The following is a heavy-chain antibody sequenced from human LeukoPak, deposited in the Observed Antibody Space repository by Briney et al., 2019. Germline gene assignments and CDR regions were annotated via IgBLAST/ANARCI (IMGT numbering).Heavy chain of an antibody. CDR1: GGTFSSYA. V-gene: IGHV1-46*01. D-gene: IGHD3-10*01. J-gene: IGHJ4*02. CDR3: AREMVRGHYFDY. CDR2: ITPSVVST. Sequence: ASVKVSCKASGGTFSSYAISWVRQAPGQGLEWMGIITPSVVSTGYAQKFQGRVTMTRDRSTSTVYMELSSLRSEDTAVYYCAREMVRGHYFDYWGQGTLVTVSS.